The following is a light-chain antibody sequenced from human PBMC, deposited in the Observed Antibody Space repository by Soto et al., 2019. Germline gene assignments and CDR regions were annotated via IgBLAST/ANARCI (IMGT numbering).Light chain of an antibody. CDR2: GSY. CDR1: RSVGES. CDR3: KQYGGSPRT. V-gene: IGKV3-20*01. Sequence: VLKQSPGTLSLSPGERATLSCRASRSVGESLAWYQQNPGQSHRLLIYGSYNRATGIQDRFSGSGSGTDFTLTITRLEPEDFAVYYCKQYGGSPRTVGRGTKVEIK. J-gene: IGKJ4*02.